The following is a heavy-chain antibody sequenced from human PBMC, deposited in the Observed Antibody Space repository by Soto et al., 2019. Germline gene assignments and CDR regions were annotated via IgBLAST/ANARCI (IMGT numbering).Heavy chain of an antibody. CDR1: GGTFSSSP. Sequence: SVKVSCKASGGTFSSSPISWVRQAPGQGLEWMGGIIPIFGTANYAQKFQGRVTITADESTSTAYMELSSLRSEDTAVYYCARLTCSSTSCPIDYWGQGTLVTVSS. J-gene: IGHJ4*02. V-gene: IGHV1-69*13. CDR3: ARLTCSSTSCPIDY. D-gene: IGHD2-2*01. CDR2: IIPIFGTA.